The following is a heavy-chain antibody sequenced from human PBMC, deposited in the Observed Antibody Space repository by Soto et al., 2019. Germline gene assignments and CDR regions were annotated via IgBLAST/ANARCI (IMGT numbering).Heavy chain of an antibody. CDR1: GFTFSSYA. J-gene: IGHJ3*02. CDR2: ISGSGGST. CDR3: VGGTRVTTDAFDI. Sequence: EVQLLESGGGLVQPGGSLRLSCAASGFTFSSYAMSWVRQAPGKGLEWVSAISGSGGSTYYADSVKGRFTISRDNSKNTLYLQMNSLRAEDTAVYYCVGGTRVTTDAFDIWGQGTMVTVSS. D-gene: IGHD4-17*01. V-gene: IGHV3-23*01.